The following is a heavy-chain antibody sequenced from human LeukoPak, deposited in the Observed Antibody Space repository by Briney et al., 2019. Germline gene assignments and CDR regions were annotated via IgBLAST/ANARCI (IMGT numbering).Heavy chain of an antibody. CDR2: IYYSGST. Sequence: SETLSLTCTVSGGSISSYYWSWIRQPPGKGLERIGYIYYSGSTNYNPSLKSRVTISVDTSKNQFSLKLSSVTAADTAVYYCARYLGNWFDPWGQGTLVTVSS. CDR3: ARYLGNWFDP. V-gene: IGHV4-59*01. J-gene: IGHJ5*02. D-gene: IGHD7-27*01. CDR1: GGSISSYY.